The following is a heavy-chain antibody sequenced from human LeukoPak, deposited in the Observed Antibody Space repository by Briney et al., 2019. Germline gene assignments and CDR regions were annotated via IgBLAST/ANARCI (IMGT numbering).Heavy chain of an antibody. CDR1: GYTFTSYD. J-gene: IGHJ2*01. CDR2: MNPNSGNT. CDR3: ATYSSSPYWYFDL. Sequence: ASVKVSCKASGYTFTSYDINWVRQATGQGLEWMGWMNPNSGNTGYAQKFQGRVTITRNTSISTAYMELSSLRSEDTAVYYCATYSSSPYWYFDLRGRGTLVTVSS. D-gene: IGHD6-13*01. V-gene: IGHV1-8*03.